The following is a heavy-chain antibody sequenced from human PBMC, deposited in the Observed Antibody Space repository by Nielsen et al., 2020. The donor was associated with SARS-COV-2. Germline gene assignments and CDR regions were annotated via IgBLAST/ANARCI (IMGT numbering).Heavy chain of an antibody. D-gene: IGHD2-15*01. V-gene: IGHV3-21*01. CDR3: AKTNGEGYSPLLGGMDV. CDR1: GFTFSSYS. J-gene: IGHJ6*02. Sequence: GGSLRLSCAASGFTFSSYSMNWVRQAPGKGLEWVSSISSSSTYIYYADSVKGRFTISRDNAKNSLYLQMNSLRAEDTAVYYCAKTNGEGYSPLLGGMDVWGQGTTVTVSS. CDR2: ISSSSTYI.